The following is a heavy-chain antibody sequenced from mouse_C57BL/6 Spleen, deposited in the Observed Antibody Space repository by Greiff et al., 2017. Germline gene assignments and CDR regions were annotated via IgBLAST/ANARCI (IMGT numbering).Heavy chain of an antibody. J-gene: IGHJ4*01. Sequence: QVQLQQPGAELVKPGASVKMSCKASGYTFTSYWITWVKQRPGQGLEWIGDIYPGSGSTNYNEKLKSKATLTVDTASSTAYMQLSSLTSEDTAVYYCARRPNYVAMDYWGQGTSVTVSS. CDR3: ARRPNYVAMDY. CDR1: GYTFTSYW. D-gene: IGHD2-1*01. CDR2: IYPGSGST. V-gene: IGHV1-55*01.